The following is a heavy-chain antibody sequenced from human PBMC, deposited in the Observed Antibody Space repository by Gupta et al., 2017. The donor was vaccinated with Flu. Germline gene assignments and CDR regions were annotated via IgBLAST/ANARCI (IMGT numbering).Heavy chain of an antibody. D-gene: IGHD3-3*01. Sequence: SSYWGWIRQHPGKGLEWIGTIYYRGNTYYNPSLKSRLTISVDTSKNQFFLNLNSGTAADTAVYYCARWMRGSYPLVAFDIWGQGAMMTVSS. CDR3: ARWMRGSYPLVAFDI. J-gene: IGHJ3*02. CDR1: SSY. CDR2: IYYRGNT. V-gene: IGHV4-39*01.